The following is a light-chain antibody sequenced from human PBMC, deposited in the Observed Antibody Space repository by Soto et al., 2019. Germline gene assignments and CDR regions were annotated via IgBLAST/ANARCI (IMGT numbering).Light chain of an antibody. CDR1: RSNIGSNT. CDR3: AAGDDSHNVIDV. Sequence: QSALTQPPSVSGTPGQRVTVSCSGGRSNIGSNTVHWYQQLPGAAPKLLIYRDNQRPSGVPDRFAASKSGTSASLAISGLQSEDEGDYYCAAGDDSHNVIDVFGKGTKVTVL. J-gene: IGLJ1*01. V-gene: IGLV1-44*01. CDR2: RDN.